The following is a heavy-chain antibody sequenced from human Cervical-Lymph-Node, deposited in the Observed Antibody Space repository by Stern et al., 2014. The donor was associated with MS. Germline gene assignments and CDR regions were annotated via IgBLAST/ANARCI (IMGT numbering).Heavy chain of an antibody. J-gene: IGHJ4*02. CDR3: ARIDCSSTNCYVDY. V-gene: IGHV4-30-4*01. CDR1: GVSTSSGDYY. Sequence: VQLVESGPGLVKPSQTLSLTRTVSGVSTSSGDYYWSWIRQPPGKGLEWIGNIYYSGSTYSNPSFKSRPTISVDTSKNQYSLRLNSVTAADTAVYYCARIDCSSTNCYVDYWGQGTLVTVSS. D-gene: IGHD2-2*01. CDR2: IYYSGST.